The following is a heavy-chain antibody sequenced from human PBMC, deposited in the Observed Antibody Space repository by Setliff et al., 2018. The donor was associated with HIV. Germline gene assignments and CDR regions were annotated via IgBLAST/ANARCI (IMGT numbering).Heavy chain of an antibody. D-gene: IGHD1-26*01. Sequence: PSETLSLTCSVSGYSITNGYYWGWFRQSPGKGLEWIATIYQTGSIYYNPSLQNRVTLLLDMSKNQFSLKLTSVTAADTAVYYCARGGTSPNWFEPWGQGTLVTVSS. V-gene: IGHV4-38-2*02. CDR3: ARGGTSPNWFEP. CDR2: IYQTGSI. CDR1: GYSITNGYY. J-gene: IGHJ5*02.